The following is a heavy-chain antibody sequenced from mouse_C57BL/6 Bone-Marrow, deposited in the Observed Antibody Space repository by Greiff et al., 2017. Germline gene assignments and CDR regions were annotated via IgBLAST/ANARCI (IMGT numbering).Heavy chain of an antibody. V-gene: IGHV1-52*01. CDR1: GYTFTSYW. D-gene: IGHD1-1*01. Sequence: QVQLQQPGAELVRPGSSVKLSCKASGYTFTSYWMHWVKQRPIQGLEWIGNIDPSDSDTHYNQKFKDKATLTVDKSSSTAYMQLSSLSSEDSAVYYGARSGSPYYFDYWGQGTTLTVSS. J-gene: IGHJ2*01. CDR2: IDPSDSDT. CDR3: ARSGSPYYFDY.